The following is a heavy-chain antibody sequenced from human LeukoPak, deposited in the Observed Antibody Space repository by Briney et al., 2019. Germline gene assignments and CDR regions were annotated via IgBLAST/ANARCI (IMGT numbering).Heavy chain of an antibody. CDR1: GFTFSSYA. Sequence: GGSLRLSCAASGFTFSSYAMSWVRQAPGKGLEWVSAISGSGGSTYYADSVKGRFTISRDNSKNTLYLQMNSLRAEDTAVYYCAKEPLYYYGSGSYYDYWGQGTLVTVSS. CDR3: AKEPLYYYGSGSYYDY. D-gene: IGHD3-10*01. V-gene: IGHV3-23*01. J-gene: IGHJ4*02. CDR2: ISGSGGST.